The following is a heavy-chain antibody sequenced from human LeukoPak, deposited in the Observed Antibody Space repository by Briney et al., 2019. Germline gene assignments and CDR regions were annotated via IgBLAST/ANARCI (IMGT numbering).Heavy chain of an antibody. CDR2: IRYDESNE. V-gene: IGHV3-30*02. D-gene: IGHD3-16*01. CDR1: EFTFSNYG. J-gene: IGHJ4*02. CDR3: VKDSSWMGDYYFDY. Sequence: GGSLRLSCAASEFTFSNYGMHWVRQAPGKGLEWVAFIRYDESNEYYADSVKGRFTISRDNSKNTLYLQMNSLRADDTAVYYCVKDSSWMGDYYFDYWGQGTLVTVSS.